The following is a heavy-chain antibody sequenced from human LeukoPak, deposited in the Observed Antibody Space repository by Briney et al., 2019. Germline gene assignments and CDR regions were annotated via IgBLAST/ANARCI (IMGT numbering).Heavy chain of an antibody. CDR1: GGSISSYY. CDR3: ARGGIQLWFLGGPFDY. V-gene: IGHV4-59*01. D-gene: IGHD5-18*01. J-gene: IGHJ4*02. Sequence: PSETLSLTCTVSGGSISSYYWSWIRQPPGKGLEWIGYIYYSGSTNYNPSLKSRVTISVDTSKNQFSLKLSSVTAADTAVYYCARGGIQLWFLGGPFDYWGQGTLVTVSS. CDR2: IYYSGST.